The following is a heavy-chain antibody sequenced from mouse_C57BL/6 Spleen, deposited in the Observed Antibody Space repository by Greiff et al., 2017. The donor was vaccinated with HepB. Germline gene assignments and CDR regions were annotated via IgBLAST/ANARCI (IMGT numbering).Heavy chain of an antibody. CDR3: ARSYYGSPSYWYFDV. D-gene: IGHD1-1*01. J-gene: IGHJ1*03. Sequence: VQLQQSGPELVKPGASVKISCKASGYSFTGYYMNWVKQSPEKSLEWIGEINPSTGGTTYNQKFKAKATLTVDKSSSTAYMQLKSLTSEDSAVYYCARSYYGSPSYWYFDVWGTGTTVTVSS. CDR2: INPSTGGT. CDR1: GYSFTGYY. V-gene: IGHV1-42*01.